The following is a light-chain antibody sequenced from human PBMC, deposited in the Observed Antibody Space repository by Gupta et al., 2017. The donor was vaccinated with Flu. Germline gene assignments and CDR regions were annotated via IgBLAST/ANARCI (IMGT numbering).Light chain of an antibody. V-gene: IGLV4-69*01. J-gene: IGLJ3*02. Sequence: LPLPPSPSASASLGAPLQLTCPLSSGRRNNIIAWHQHQPEKGPRYLMKFNSDGSHGKGDGIPDRFSGASSGTERYLTSSSLQSEDEGDYYCQTWGTGIRVFGGGTKLTVL. CDR3: QTWGTGIRV. CDR2: FNSDGSH. CDR1: SGRRNNI.